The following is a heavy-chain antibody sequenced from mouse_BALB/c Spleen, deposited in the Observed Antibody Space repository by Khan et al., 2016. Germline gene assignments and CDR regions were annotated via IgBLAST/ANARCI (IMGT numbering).Heavy chain of an antibody. D-gene: IGHD2-1*01. V-gene: IGHV1-7*01. CDR3: AYGNYPYYYAMDY. J-gene: IGHJ4*01. CDR1: DYTFTSYW. CDR2: INPNTGYA. Sequence: QVRLQQSGAELAKPGASVKMSCKASDYTFTSYWMHWVKQRPGQGLEWIGYINPNTGYAAYNQKFQDKATLTADKSSNTAYMEMNSLTSEDSAVYYSAYGNYPYYYAMDYWGQGTSVTVSS.